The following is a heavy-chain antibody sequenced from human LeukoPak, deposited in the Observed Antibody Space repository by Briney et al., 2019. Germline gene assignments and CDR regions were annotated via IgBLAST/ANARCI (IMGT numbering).Heavy chain of an antibody. Sequence: SVKVSCKASGGTFSSYVIIWVRQAAGQGREWMGGIIPIFGTANYAQMFQGRIKVTTAQDTSTAYMELSSLRSEDTAVYYCASGTRGVAAAGTFSSDYWGQGTLVTVSS. V-gene: IGHV1-69*05. D-gene: IGHD6-13*01. CDR2: IIPIFGTA. CDR1: GGTFSSYV. CDR3: ASGTRGVAAAGTFSSDY. J-gene: IGHJ4*02.